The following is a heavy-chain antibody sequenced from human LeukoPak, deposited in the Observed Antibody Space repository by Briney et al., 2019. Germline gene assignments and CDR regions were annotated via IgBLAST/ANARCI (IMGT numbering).Heavy chain of an antibody. Sequence: SVKVSCKASGGTFSSYAISWVRQAPGQGLEWMGGILPIFGTTNYAQKFQGRVTITADESTATVYMELSSLRSEDTAVYYCAREGDGSAYRPFDYWGQGTLVTVSS. D-gene: IGHD3-10*01. CDR3: AREGDGSAYRPFDY. CDR2: ILPIFGTT. V-gene: IGHV1-69*13. J-gene: IGHJ4*02. CDR1: GGTFSSYA.